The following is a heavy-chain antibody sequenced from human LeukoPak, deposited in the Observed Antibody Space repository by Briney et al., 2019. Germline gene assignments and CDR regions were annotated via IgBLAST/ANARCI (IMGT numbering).Heavy chain of an antibody. CDR2: IYYSGST. CDR1: GGSISSYY. J-gene: IGHJ5*02. V-gene: IGHV4-59*01. CDR3: ARARAVTSWFDP. D-gene: IGHD4-17*01. Sequence: PSETLSLTCPVSGGSISSYYWSWIRQPPGKGLEWVGYIYYSGSTNYNPSLKSRATIPVGTSKNQFSLKLSSVTAADSAVYYCARARAVTSWFDPWGQGTLGPVSS.